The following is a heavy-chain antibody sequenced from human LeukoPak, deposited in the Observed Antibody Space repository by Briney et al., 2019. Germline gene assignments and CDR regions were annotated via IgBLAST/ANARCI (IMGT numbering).Heavy chain of an antibody. CDR3: ARGPAYSSSWRNWFDP. Sequence: SETLSLTCTVSGGSISSSSYYWGWIRQPPGKGLEWIGSIYYSGSTYYNPSLKSRVTISVDTSKNQFSLKLSSVTAADTAVYYCARGPAYSSSWRNWFDPWGQGTLVIVSS. CDR1: GGSISSSSYY. V-gene: IGHV4-39*01. D-gene: IGHD6-13*01. J-gene: IGHJ5*02. CDR2: IYYSGST.